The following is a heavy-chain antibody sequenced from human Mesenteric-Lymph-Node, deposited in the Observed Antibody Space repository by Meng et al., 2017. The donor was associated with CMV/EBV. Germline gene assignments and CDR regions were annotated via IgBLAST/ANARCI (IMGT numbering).Heavy chain of an antibody. J-gene: IGHJ4*02. CDR2: INIYTGNT. V-gene: IGHV1-18*01. CDR1: GYTFTTYG. D-gene: IGHD3-10*01. Sequence: SGYTFTTYGISWVRQAPGQGLEWMGWINIYTGNTDYAQNLQGRVTMTADTSSSTAYLELRSLRSDDTAIYYCARDRIFDSGSFGSDNWGQGTLVTVSS. CDR3: ARDRIFDSGSFGSDN.